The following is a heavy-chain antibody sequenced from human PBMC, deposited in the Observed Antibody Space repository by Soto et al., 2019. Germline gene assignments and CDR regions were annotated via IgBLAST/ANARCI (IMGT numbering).Heavy chain of an antibody. J-gene: IGHJ6*02. CDR3: ASMEVHDYGVEYYYYGMDV. Sequence: EVQLLESGGGLVQPGGSLRLSCAASGFTFSSYAMSWVRQGPGKGLEWVSAISGSGGSTYYADSVKGRFTISRDNSKNTLYLQMNSLRAEDTAVYYCASMEVHDYGVEYYYYGMDVWGQGTTVTVSS. V-gene: IGHV3-23*01. CDR1: GFTFSSYA. D-gene: IGHD4-17*01. CDR2: ISGSGGST.